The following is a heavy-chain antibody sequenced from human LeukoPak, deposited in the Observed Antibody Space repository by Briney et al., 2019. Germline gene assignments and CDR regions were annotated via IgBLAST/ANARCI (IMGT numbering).Heavy chain of an antibody. Sequence: GGSLRLSCAASGFTFSSYSMNWVRQAPGKGLEWVSSISTSSSYIHYADSVKGRFTISRDNAKNSLYLQMNILRAEDTAGYYCATFARYGDYVVGYMDVWGKGTTVTVSS. J-gene: IGHJ6*03. CDR1: GFTFSSYS. V-gene: IGHV3-21*01. CDR2: ISTSSSYI. D-gene: IGHD4-17*01. CDR3: ATFARYGDYVVGYMDV.